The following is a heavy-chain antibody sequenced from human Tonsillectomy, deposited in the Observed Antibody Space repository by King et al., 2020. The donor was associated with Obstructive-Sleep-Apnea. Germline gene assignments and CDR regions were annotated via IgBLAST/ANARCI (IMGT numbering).Heavy chain of an antibody. D-gene: IGHD1-14*01. CDR1: GYTFTRYD. CDR2: MKTNSGNT. V-gene: IGHV1-8*01. Sequence: VQLVESGAEVKKPGASFKVSCKASGYTFTRYDINLLRQATGQGLEWMGWMKTNSGNTDYAQSFQGRVTMTRNTSISTAYMELSSLRSEDTAVYYCARGSRTFDIWGQGTMVTVSS. J-gene: IGHJ3*02. CDR3: ARGSRTFDI.